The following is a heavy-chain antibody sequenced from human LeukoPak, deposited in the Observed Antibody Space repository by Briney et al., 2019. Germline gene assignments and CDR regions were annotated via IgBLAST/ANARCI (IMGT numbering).Heavy chain of an antibody. Sequence: GGSLRLSCAASGFTFSGYWMSWVRQAPGKGLEWVANIKQGGSEEYYVDSMKGRFTISRDNAKNSLYLQMNSLRAEDTAVYYCARDIVVVTAYFDYWGQGTLVTVSS. CDR1: GFTFSGYW. D-gene: IGHD2-21*02. CDR3: ARDIVVVTAYFDY. V-gene: IGHV3-7*05. J-gene: IGHJ4*02. CDR2: IKQGGSEE.